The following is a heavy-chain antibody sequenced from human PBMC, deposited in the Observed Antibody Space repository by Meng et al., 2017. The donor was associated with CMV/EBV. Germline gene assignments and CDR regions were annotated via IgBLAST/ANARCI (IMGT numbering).Heavy chain of an antibody. CDR2: INPSGGST. CDR3: ARARSRKGSSYIAAAGPQMDY. D-gene: IGHD6-13*01. J-gene: IGHJ4*02. Sequence: QVQLVQFGAEVKKPGASVKVSCKTSGYTFTSYYMHWVRQAPGQGLEWMGIINPSGGSTSYAQKFQGRVTMTRDTSTSTVYMELSSLRSEDTAVYYCARARSRKGSSYIAAAGPQMDYWGQGTLVTVSS. CDR1: GYTFTSYY. V-gene: IGHV1-46*01.